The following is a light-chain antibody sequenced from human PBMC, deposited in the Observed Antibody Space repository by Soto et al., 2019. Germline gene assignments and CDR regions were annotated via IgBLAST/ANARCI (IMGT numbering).Light chain of an antibody. CDR2: DAS. V-gene: IGKV3D-15*01. Sequence: EIVLTQSPDTLSVSPGEIATLSFSASQSISRTLACYQQKSGQPPRLLIYDASTRATGFPARFSGSGSGTEFTLTISSLQSEDFAVYYCQQYNNWPLTFGGGTKVDIK. J-gene: IGKJ4*01. CDR3: QQYNNWPLT. CDR1: QSISRT.